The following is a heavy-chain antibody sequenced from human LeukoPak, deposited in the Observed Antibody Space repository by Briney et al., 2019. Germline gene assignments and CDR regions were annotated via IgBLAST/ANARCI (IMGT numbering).Heavy chain of an antibody. Sequence: PSETLSLTCAVSGYSISSGYYWGWIRQPQGKGLEWIGSIYHSGSTYYNPSLKSRVTISVDTSKNQFSLKLSSVTAADTAVYYCARRSYDFWSGYYTEWFDPWGQGTLVTVSS. CDR1: GYSISSGYY. V-gene: IGHV4-38-2*01. D-gene: IGHD3-3*01. CDR2: IYHSGST. CDR3: ARRSYDFWSGYYTEWFDP. J-gene: IGHJ5*02.